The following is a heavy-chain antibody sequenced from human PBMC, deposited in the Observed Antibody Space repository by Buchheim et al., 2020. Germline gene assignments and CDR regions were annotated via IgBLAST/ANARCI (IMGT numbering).Heavy chain of an antibody. J-gene: IGHJ4*02. Sequence: EVQLVESGGGLVQPGGSLRLSCAASGFTFSSYWMSWVRQAPGKGLEWVANIKQDGSEKYYVDSVKGRLTISRDNAKNSLYLQMNSLRAEDTAVYYCARVFFVGIAAPNFDYWGQGTL. V-gene: IGHV3-7*01. CDR1: GFTFSSYW. D-gene: IGHD6-13*01. CDR2: IKQDGSEK. CDR3: ARVFFVGIAAPNFDY.